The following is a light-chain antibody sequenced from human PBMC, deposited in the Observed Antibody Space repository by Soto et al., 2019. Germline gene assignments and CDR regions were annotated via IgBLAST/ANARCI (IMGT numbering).Light chain of an antibody. CDR3: CSYAGSPSDV. V-gene: IGLV2-11*01. Sequence: QSALTQPRSVSGSPGQSVTISCTGTSSDVGTYNYVSWYQQQPGKAPKVMIYDVSERPSGVPDRFSGSKTGNTASLTISGLQAEDEADYYCCSYAGSPSDVFGTGTKITVI. CDR1: SSDVGTYNY. CDR2: DVS. J-gene: IGLJ1*01.